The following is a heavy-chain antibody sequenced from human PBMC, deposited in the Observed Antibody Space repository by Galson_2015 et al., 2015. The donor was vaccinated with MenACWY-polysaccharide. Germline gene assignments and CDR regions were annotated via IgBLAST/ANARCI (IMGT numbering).Heavy chain of an antibody. CDR2: IYSGGST. D-gene: IGHD2-21*01. CDR1: GFTVSSNY. CDR3: ARGAYCGGDCYPGAFDI. J-gene: IGHJ3*02. V-gene: IGHV3-53*01. Sequence: SLRLSCAASGFTVSSNYMSWVRQAPGKGLEWVSVIYSGGSTYYADSVKGRFTISRDNSKNTLYLPMNSLRAEDTAVYYCARGAYCGGDCYPGAFDIWGQGTMVTVSS.